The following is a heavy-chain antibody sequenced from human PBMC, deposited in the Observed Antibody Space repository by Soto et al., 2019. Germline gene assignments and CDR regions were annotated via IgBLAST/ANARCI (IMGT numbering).Heavy chain of an antibody. V-gene: IGHV4-31*03. CDR2: IYYSGNA. CDR1: GASISGGGHH. CDR3: ARYGAGYRFEY. D-gene: IGHD4-17*01. Sequence: QVQLQESGPGLVKPSQTLSLTCTVSGASISGGGHHWSWIRQHPGKALEWIGYIYYSGNAYYNPSLKSRATISLDPSKNQFSLNLMSVTAADTAVYFCARYGAGYRFEYWGQGPLVNVST. J-gene: IGHJ1*01.